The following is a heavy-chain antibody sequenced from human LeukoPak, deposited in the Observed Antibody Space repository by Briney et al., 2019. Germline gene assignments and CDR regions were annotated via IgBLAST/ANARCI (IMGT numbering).Heavy chain of an antibody. CDR1: GGSFSGYY. D-gene: IGHD3-9*01. CDR3: ARQYYDILTGYRSASDY. CDR2: INHSGST. Sequence: SETLSLTCAVYGGSFSGYYWSWIRQPPGMGLEWIGEINHSGSTNYNPSLKSRVTISVDTSKNQFSLKLSSVTAADTAVYYCARQYYDILTGYRSASDYWGQGTLVTVSS. J-gene: IGHJ4*02. V-gene: IGHV4-34*01.